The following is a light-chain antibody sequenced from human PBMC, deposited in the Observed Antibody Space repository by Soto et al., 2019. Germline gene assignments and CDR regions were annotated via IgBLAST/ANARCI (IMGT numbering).Light chain of an antibody. CDR2: DAS. CDR3: QQYNSYSRYT. CDR1: QSISSW. V-gene: IGKV1-5*01. Sequence: DVQMTQSPSTLSASVGDRVTITCRAIQSISSWLAWYQQKPGKAPKLLIYDASSLESGVPSRFSGSGSGTEFTLTISSLQPDDFATYYCQQYNSYSRYTFGQGTKVDIK. J-gene: IGKJ2*01.